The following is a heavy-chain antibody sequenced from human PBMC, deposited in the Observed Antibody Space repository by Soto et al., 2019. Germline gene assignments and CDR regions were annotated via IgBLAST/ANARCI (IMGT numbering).Heavy chain of an antibody. CDR1: GFSLSTSGVG. D-gene: IGHD3-22*01. CDR3: AHLPNRDYYDSSGYPYYFDY. CDR2: IYWNDDK. J-gene: IGHJ4*02. Sequence: QITLKESGPTLVKPTQTLTLTCTFSGFSLSTSGVGVGWIRQPPGKALEWLALIYWNDDKRYSPSLKSRLTITKDTCNNQVVLTMTNMDPVDTATYYCAHLPNRDYYDSSGYPYYFDYWGQGTLVTVSS. V-gene: IGHV2-5*01.